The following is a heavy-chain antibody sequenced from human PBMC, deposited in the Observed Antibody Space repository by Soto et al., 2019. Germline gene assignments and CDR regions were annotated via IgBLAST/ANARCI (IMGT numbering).Heavy chain of an antibody. J-gene: IGHJ5*02. CDR3: ARGGAVVVPGAVDRHNWFDP. Sequence: ASVKVSCTASGGTFSSYSFTWLRQAPGQGLEWMGRVIPILGMANYAQKFQGRVTITADKSTSTVYMEMSSLRSEDTAVYYCARGGAVVVPGAVDRHNWFDPWGQGTLVTVSS. CDR1: GGTFSSYS. V-gene: IGHV1-69*04. CDR2: VIPILGMA. D-gene: IGHD2-2*01.